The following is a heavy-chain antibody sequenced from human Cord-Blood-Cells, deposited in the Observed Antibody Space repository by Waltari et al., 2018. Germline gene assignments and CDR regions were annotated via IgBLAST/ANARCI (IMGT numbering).Heavy chain of an antibody. D-gene: IGHD1-1*01. CDR2: ISAYNGNT. J-gene: IGHJ3*02. Sequence: QVQLVQSGAEVKKPGASVKVSCNASGYTFTSSGISWVRQAPGQGLEWMGWISAYNGNTNYAQKLQGRVTMTTDTSTSTAYMELRSLRSDDTAVYYCARRERYNWNEGAFYIWGQGTMVTVSS. CDR3: ARRERYNWNEGAFYI. CDR1: GYTFTSSG. V-gene: IGHV1-18*01.